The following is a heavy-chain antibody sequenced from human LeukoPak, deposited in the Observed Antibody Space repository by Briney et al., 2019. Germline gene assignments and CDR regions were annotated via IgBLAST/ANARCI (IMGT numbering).Heavy chain of an antibody. Sequence: GGSLRLSCAASGFTFDDYAMHWVRQAPGKGLEWVSGISWNSGSIGYADSVKGRFTISRDNAKNSLYLQMNSLRSDDTAVYYCARDDGPGGGDADYWGQGTLVTVSS. CDR2: ISWNSGSI. J-gene: IGHJ4*02. CDR3: ARDDGPGGGDADY. V-gene: IGHV3-9*01. D-gene: IGHD2-21*02. CDR1: GFTFDDYA.